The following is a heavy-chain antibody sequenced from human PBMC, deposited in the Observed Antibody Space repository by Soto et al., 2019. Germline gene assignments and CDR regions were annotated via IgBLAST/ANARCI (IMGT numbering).Heavy chain of an antibody. V-gene: IGHV3-30-3*01. D-gene: IGHD6-19*01. CDR1: GFTFSSYA. Sequence: PGGSLILSCAASGFTFSSYAMHWVRQAPGKGLEWVAVISYDGSNKYYADSVKGRFTISRDNSKNTLYLQMNSLRAEDTAVYYCARDPTMWQQWLVYPFDYWGQGTLVTVSS. CDR3: ARDPTMWQQWLVYPFDY. CDR2: ISYDGSNK. J-gene: IGHJ4*02.